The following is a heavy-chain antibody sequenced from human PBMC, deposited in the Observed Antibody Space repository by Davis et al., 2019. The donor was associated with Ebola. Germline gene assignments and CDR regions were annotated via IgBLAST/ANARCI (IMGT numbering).Heavy chain of an antibody. CDR3: AKADFGAGYYMDV. J-gene: IGHJ6*03. Sequence: GESLKISCAASGFTFSSYWMSWVRQAPGKGLEWVANIKQDGSEKYYVDSVKGRFTISRDNAKNSLYLQMNSLRAEDTAVYYCAKADFGAGYYMDVWGKGTTVTVSS. CDR2: IKQDGSEK. V-gene: IGHV3-7*03. CDR1: GFTFSSYW. D-gene: IGHD3-16*01.